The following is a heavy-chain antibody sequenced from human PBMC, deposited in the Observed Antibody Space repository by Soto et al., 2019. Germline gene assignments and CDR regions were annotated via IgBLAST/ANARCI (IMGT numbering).Heavy chain of an antibody. CDR3: ARGGPPEIAAAGTVYYYYYMDV. Sequence: QVQLVQSGAEVKKPGASVKVSCKASGYTFISYDINWVRQATGQGLEWMGWMNPNSGNTGYAQKFQGRVTMTRNTSISTAYMELSSLRSEDTAVYYCARGGPPEIAAAGTVYYYYYMDVWGKGTTVTVSS. D-gene: IGHD6-13*01. V-gene: IGHV1-8*01. J-gene: IGHJ6*03. CDR2: MNPNSGNT. CDR1: GYTFISYD.